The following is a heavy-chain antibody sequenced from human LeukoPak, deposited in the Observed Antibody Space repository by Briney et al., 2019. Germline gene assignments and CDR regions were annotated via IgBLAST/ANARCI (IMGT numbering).Heavy chain of an antibody. CDR2: IYHSGST. J-gene: IGHJ4*02. V-gene: IGHV4-30-2*01. Sequence: PSRTLSLTCTVSGGSISSGGYYRSWIRQPPGKGLEWLGYIYHSGSTYYNPSLKSRVTISVDRSKNQFSLKLSSVTAADTAVYYCARDPSYSSSSPAIDYWGQGTLVTVSS. D-gene: IGHD6-6*01. CDR1: GGSISSGGYY. CDR3: ARDPSYSSSSPAIDY.